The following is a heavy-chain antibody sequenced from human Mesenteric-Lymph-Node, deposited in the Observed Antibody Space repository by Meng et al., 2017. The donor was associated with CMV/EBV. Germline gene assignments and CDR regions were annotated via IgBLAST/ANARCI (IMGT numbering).Heavy chain of an antibody. D-gene: IGHD3-22*01. J-gene: IGHJ4*02. Sequence: YTFTSCAMHWVRQAPGQRLEWMGWINAASGNTGYSQEFQDRVTISRDTSASTAYMELSGLTSEDTAVYYCARGRYPDYYDSSGCLGYWGQGTLVTVSS. CDR2: INAASGNT. CDR1: YTFTSCA. CDR3: ARGRYPDYYDSSGCLGY. V-gene: IGHV1-3*03.